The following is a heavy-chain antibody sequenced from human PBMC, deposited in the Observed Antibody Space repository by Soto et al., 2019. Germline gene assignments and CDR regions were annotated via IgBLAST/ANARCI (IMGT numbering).Heavy chain of an antibody. D-gene: IGHD6-13*01. Sequence: SETLSLTCTFSGFSISSYYWSWIRQPPGKGLEWIGYIYYSGSTNYNPSLKSRVTISVDTSKNQFSLKLSSVTAADTAVYYCAREGVSSSWYYYYGMDVWGQGTTVTVSS. CDR2: IYYSGST. J-gene: IGHJ6*02. V-gene: IGHV4-59*01. CDR3: AREGVSSSWYYYYGMDV. CDR1: GFSISSYY.